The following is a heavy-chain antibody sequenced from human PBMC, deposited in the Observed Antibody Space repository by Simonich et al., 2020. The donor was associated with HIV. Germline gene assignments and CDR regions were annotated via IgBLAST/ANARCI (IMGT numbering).Heavy chain of an antibody. CDR2: ISWNSGSI. CDR3: AKDRYSSSSGSFDY. Sequence: EVQLVESGGGLVQPGRSLRLSCAASGFTFDDYAMHWVRQAHGEGREWVSGISWNSGSIGYAEAVKGRFTISRDNAKNSLYLQMNSLRAEDMALYYCAKDRYSSSSGSFDYWGQGTLVTVSS. D-gene: IGHD6-6*01. V-gene: IGHV3-9*03. J-gene: IGHJ4*02. CDR1: GFTFDDYA.